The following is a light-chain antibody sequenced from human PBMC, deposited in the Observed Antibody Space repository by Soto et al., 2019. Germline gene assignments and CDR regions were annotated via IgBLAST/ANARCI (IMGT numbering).Light chain of an antibody. CDR2: GAA. J-gene: IGKJ1*01. Sequence: EIVMTQSPATLSVSPGERATLSCRASQSVSSNLAWYQQKPGQAPRLLIYGAATRATGIPARFSGSGSGTEFTLTISSLQSEDFAVYYCQKSGRTFGQGTKV. V-gene: IGKV3-15*01. CDR3: QKSGRT. CDR1: QSVSSN.